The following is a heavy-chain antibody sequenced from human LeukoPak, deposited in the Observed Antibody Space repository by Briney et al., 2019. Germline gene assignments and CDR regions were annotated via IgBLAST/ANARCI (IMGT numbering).Heavy chain of an antibody. V-gene: IGHV3-74*01. D-gene: IGHD3-22*01. J-gene: IGHJ4*02. Sequence: GGSLRLSCAASGFTFSSYWMHWVRQAPGQGLVWVSRINSDGSSTSYADSVKGRFTISRDNAKNTLYLQMNSLRAEDTAVYYCVPFNYYDSSGYYSGLGIDYWGQGTLVTVSS. CDR2: INSDGSST. CDR3: VPFNYYDSSGYYSGLGIDY. CDR1: GFTFSSYW.